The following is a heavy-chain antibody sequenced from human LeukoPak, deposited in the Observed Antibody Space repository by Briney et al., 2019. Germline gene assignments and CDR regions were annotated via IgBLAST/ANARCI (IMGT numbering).Heavy chain of an antibody. J-gene: IGHJ4*02. D-gene: IGHD6-13*01. CDR3: ARDLYSSSASDY. Sequence: GGSLRFSCAASGFTFSSYAMSWVRQAPGRGLEWVSAISGSGGSTYYADSVKGRFTISRDNAKNSLYPQMNSLRAEDTAVYYCARDLYSSSASDYWGQGTLVTVSS. CDR1: GFTFSSYA. CDR2: ISGSGGST. V-gene: IGHV3-23*01.